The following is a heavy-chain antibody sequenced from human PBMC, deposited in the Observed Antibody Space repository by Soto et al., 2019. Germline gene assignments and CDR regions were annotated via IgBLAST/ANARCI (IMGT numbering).Heavy chain of an antibody. J-gene: IGHJ6*02. CDR2: ISYDGSKK. Sequence: LRLSCAASGFTFNNYGMHWVRQAPGKGLEWVAVISYDGSKKYNADSVKGRFTISRDNSKNTLYLQMNSLRPEDTAVYYCAKGRDTAYYYGMDVWGQGTTVTVSS. CDR1: GFTFNNYG. D-gene: IGHD5-18*01. CDR3: AKGRDTAYYYGMDV. V-gene: IGHV3-30*18.